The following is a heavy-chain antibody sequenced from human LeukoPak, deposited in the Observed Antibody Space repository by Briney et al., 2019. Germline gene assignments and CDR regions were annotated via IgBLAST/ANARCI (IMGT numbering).Heavy chain of an antibody. Sequence: PGRSLRLSCAASGFTFSRYAMHWVRQAPGKGLEWVAVVSYDGSTKYSADSVKGRLTISRDNSKNTVYLQMNNLRAEDTAVYYCAKGASPGYSSSWYPWGNIQHWGQGTLVTVSS. D-gene: IGHD6-13*01. CDR1: GFTFSRYA. V-gene: IGHV3-30-3*01. J-gene: IGHJ1*01. CDR2: VSYDGSTK. CDR3: AKGASPGYSSSWYPWGNIQH.